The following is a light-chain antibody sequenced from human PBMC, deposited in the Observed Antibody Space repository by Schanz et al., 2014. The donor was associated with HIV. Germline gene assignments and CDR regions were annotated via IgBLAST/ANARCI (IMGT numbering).Light chain of an antibody. CDR1: QSVTSSY. CDR2: GAS. CDR3: HHYGDSRGT. Sequence: EIVLTQSPGTLSLSPGERATLSCRASQSVTSSYLAWYQQKPGQAPRLLIYGASSRATGIPDRFSGSGSGTDFTLTISRLEPDDFAVYYCHHYGDSRGTFGGGTKVEIK. J-gene: IGKJ4*02. V-gene: IGKV3-20*01.